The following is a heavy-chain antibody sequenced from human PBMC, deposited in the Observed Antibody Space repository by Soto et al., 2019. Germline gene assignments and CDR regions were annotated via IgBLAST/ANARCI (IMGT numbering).Heavy chain of an antibody. CDR2: ISSTTNYI. CDR1: GFTFTRYS. CDR3: AKDSSGYSPEYFQH. J-gene: IGHJ1*01. V-gene: IGHV3-21*04. D-gene: IGHD3-22*01. Sequence: GGSLRLSCAASGFTFTRYSMNWVRQAPGKGLEWVSSISSTTNYIYYGDSMKGRFTISRDNAKNSLYLEMNSLRAEDTAVYYCAKDSSGYSPEYFQHWGQGTLVTVSS.